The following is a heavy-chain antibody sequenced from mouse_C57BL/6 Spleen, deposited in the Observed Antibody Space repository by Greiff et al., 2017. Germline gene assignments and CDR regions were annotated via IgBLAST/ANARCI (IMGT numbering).Heavy chain of an antibody. D-gene: IGHD2-4*01. V-gene: IGHV1-55*01. CDR3: ARGGITTRFYYFDY. CDR1: GYTFTSYW. Sequence: QVQLKQPGAELVKPGASVKMSCKASGYTFTSYWITWVKQRPGQGLAWIGDIYPGSGSTNYNEKFKSKATLTVDTSSSTAYMQLSSLTSEDSAVYYCARGGITTRFYYFDYWGQGTTLTVSS. CDR2: IYPGSGST. J-gene: IGHJ2*01.